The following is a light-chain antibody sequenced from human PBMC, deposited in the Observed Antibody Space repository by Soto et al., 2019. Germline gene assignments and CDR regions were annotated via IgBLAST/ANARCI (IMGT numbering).Light chain of an antibody. CDR1: QSISNW. V-gene: IGKV1-5*03. CDR3: QQYDRFPYT. CDR2: KAS. J-gene: IGKJ2*01. Sequence: DIQMTQSPSTLSASEGDTVTITCRASQSISNWLAWYQQKPGQAPKLLIHKASTLESGVPSRFSGSGSGTEFTLTISSLQPDAFATFYCQQYDRFPYTFGQGTKLEIK.